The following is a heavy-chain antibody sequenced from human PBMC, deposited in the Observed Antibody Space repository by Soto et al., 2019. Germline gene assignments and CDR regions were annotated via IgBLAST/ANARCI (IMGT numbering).Heavy chain of an antibody. CDR2: IRTSSSII. Sequence: EVRLVESGGGLVKPGGSLRLSCAASGFTLSSYTMKWVRQAPGRGLEWVSSIRTSSSIIYYADSVKGRFTISRDNTKNSLYLQMTSLRAEDTAVYYCARADSSGYSGYFDLWGRGTLVTVSS. CDR3: ARADSSGYSGYFDL. D-gene: IGHD3-22*01. V-gene: IGHV3-21*01. CDR1: GFTLSSYT. J-gene: IGHJ2*01.